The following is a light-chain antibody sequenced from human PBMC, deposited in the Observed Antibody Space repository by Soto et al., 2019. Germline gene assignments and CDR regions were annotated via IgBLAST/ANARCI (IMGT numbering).Light chain of an antibody. CDR3: QHYRSSPRT. CDR2: GAS. V-gene: IGKV3-20*01. Sequence: EIVLTQSPGALSLSPGERATLSCGASQSVSSSYLAWYQHKPGQAPRLLIYGASTRATGIPDRFSGSGSGTDFTLTISRLDPLFFSVYYCQHYRSSPRTFGQGTNLDIK. CDR1: QSVSSSY. J-gene: IGKJ1*01.